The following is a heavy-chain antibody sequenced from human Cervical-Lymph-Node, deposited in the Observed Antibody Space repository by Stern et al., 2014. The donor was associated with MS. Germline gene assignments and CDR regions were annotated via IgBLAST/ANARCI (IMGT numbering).Heavy chain of an antibody. D-gene: IGHD4-17*01. CDR3: VRDEDGDYFDD. Sequence: QVQLQESGPGLVKPSGTLSLSCNLSGGSISSGYWWNWVRQTPGRGLEWIGQIYHNGITNYNPSLKSRVTISQDKAKNQFSLRLSPVIAADTAVYYCVRDEDGDYFDDWGQGTLVTVSS. CDR2: IYHNGIT. J-gene: IGHJ4*02. CDR1: GGSISSGYW. V-gene: IGHV4-4*02.